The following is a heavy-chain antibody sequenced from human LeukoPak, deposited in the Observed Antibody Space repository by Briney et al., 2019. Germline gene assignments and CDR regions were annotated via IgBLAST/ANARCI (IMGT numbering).Heavy chain of an antibody. CDR2: IYYSGST. CDR3: ARANYYGSGSYYIDY. CDR1: GGSISSHY. Sequence: SETLSLTCTVSGGSISSHYWSWIRQPPGKGLEWIGYIYYSGSTNYNPSLKSRVTISLDTSKNQFSLKLSSVTAADTAVYYCARANYYGSGSYYIDYWGQGTLVTVSS. J-gene: IGHJ4*02. V-gene: IGHV4-59*11. D-gene: IGHD3-10*01.